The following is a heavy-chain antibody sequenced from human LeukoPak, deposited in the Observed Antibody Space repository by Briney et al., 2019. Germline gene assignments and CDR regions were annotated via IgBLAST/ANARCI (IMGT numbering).Heavy chain of an antibody. V-gene: IGHV4-31*03. CDR2: IYYSGST. D-gene: IGHD3-10*01. Sequence: PSETLSLTCTVSGGSISSGGYYWSWIRQHPGKGLEWIGYIYYSGSTSYNPSLKSRVTISIDTSKSQFSLKLSSVTAADTAVYSCARGMVRGVHEIDWFDPWGQGTLVTVSS. CDR3: ARGMVRGVHEIDWFDP. J-gene: IGHJ5*02. CDR1: GGSISSGGYY.